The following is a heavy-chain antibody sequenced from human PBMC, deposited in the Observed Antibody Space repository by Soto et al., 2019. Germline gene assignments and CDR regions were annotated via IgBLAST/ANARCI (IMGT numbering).Heavy chain of an antibody. CDR3: VRRAWYSYYAIDV. CDR1: GFTYTDFA. J-gene: IGHJ6*02. D-gene: IGHD1-26*01. V-gene: IGHV3-30*09. Sequence: VQLVESGGGEVQPGRSLRLSCAASGFTYTDFALHWVRQAPGKGLEWVAIISYDGSDKYYADSVKGRFAISRDKPQNTLDMEMNSLKPEYTAVYFCVRRAWYSYYAIDVWGQGTKVTVFS. CDR2: ISYDGSDK.